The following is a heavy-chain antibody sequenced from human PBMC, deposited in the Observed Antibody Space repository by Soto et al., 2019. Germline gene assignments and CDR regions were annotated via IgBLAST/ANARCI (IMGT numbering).Heavy chain of an antibody. J-gene: IGHJ6*02. CDR2: IIPIFGTA. V-gene: IGHV1-69*01. Sequence: QVQLVQSGAEVKKPGSSVKVSCKASGGTFSSYAISWVRQAPGQGLEWMGGIIPIFGTANYAQKFQGRVTITADESTSTAYMELSSLRPEDTVVYYCAASRTRYCSSTSCYGRGMDVWGQGTTVTVSS. CDR3: AASRTRYCSSTSCYGRGMDV. CDR1: GGTFSSYA. D-gene: IGHD2-2*01.